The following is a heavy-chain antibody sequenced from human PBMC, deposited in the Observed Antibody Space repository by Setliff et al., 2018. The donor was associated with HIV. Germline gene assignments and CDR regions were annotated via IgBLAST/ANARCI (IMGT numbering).Heavy chain of an antibody. D-gene: IGHD2-8*01. Sequence: PGGSLRLSCAASGFTFSSYGMHWVRQAPGKGLEWVAVISHDGSNKYYADSVKGRFTISRDNSKNTLYLQLNGLRAEDTAVYYCAKGSGVLPDPWGQGTLVTVSS. V-gene: IGHV3-30*18. CDR3: AKGSGVLPDP. J-gene: IGHJ5*02. CDR2: ISHDGSNK. CDR1: GFTFSSYG.